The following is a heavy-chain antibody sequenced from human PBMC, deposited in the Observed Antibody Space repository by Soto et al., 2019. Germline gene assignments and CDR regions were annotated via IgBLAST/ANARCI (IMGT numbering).Heavy chain of an antibody. J-gene: IGHJ4*02. Sequence: PGESLKISCKGSGYSFTSYWVGWVRQMPGKGVEWMGIIYPGDSDTRYSPSFQGQVTISADKSISTAYLQWSSLKASDTAMYYCARRHNWNYGRTNHFDYWGQGTRGTVPQ. CDR1: GYSFTSYW. V-gene: IGHV5-51*01. CDR3: ARRHNWNYGRTNHFDY. CDR2: IYPGDSDT. D-gene: IGHD1-7*01.